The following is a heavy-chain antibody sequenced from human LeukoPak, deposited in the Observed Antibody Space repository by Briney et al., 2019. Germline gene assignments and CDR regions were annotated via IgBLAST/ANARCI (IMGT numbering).Heavy chain of an antibody. CDR3: ARSGIAAAGTFYFDY. CDR1: GGSISSYY. Sequence: PSETLSLTCTVSGGSISSYYWSWIRQPPGKGLEWIGYIYYSGSTNYNPSLKSRVTISVDTSKNQFSLKPSSVTAADTAVYYCARSGIAAAGTFYFDYWGQGTLVTVSS. J-gene: IGHJ4*02. CDR2: IYYSGST. D-gene: IGHD6-13*01. V-gene: IGHV4-59*01.